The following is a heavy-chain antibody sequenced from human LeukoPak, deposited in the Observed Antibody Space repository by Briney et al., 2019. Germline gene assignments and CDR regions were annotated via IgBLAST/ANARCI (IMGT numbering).Heavy chain of an antibody. CDR2: IYSGGST. CDR1: GFIVSSNY. CDR3: ARALRGYSGYGIDY. J-gene: IGHJ4*02. D-gene: IGHD5-12*01. Sequence: PGGSLRLSCAASGFIVSSNYMSWVRQAPGKGLEWVSVIYSGGSTYYADSVKGRFTISRDNSKNTLYLQMNSLRAEDTAVYYCARALRGYSGYGIDYWGQGTLVTVSS. V-gene: IGHV3-53*01.